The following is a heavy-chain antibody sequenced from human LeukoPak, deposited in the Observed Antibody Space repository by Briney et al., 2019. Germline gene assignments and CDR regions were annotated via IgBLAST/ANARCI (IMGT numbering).Heavy chain of an antibody. CDR3: ARGIVGVIPFDY. J-gene: IGHJ4*02. D-gene: IGHD1-26*01. CDR1: GGSISSGGYY. CDR2: IYNSENT. V-gene: IGHV4-31*03. Sequence: SQTLSLTCTVSGGSISSGGYYWNWIRQHPGKGLEWIGHIYNSENTYYNPSLKSRVTIPVETSKNQFSLKLSSVTAADTAVYYCARGIVGVIPFDYWGQGTQVTVSS.